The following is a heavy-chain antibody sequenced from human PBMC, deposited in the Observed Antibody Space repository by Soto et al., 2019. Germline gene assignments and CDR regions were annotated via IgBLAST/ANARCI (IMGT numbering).Heavy chain of an antibody. CDR2: IYSAGST. V-gene: IGHV3-66*01. D-gene: IGHD1-26*01. J-gene: IGHJ4*02. Sequence: EVQLVESGGGLVQPGGSLRLSCAASGFTVRNNYMSWVRQAPGKGLEWVSLIYSAGSTYYADSVKGRFTISRDNSKNTLYLQMTSLRAEDTAVDYCAGNSHKVYWGQGTLVTVSS. CDR1: GFTVRNNY. CDR3: AGNSHKVY.